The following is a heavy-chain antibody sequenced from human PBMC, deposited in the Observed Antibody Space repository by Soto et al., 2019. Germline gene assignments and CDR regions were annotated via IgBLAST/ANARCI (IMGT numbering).Heavy chain of an antibody. CDR1: GFTFSSYG. J-gene: IGHJ4*02. CDR3: AKDGLGEWRWLVPYYFDY. CDR2: ISYGGSNT. Sequence: QVQLVESGGGVVQPGRSLRLSCAASGFTFSSYGMHWVRQAPGKGLEWVAIISYGGSNTYYADSVKGRFTISRDNSKNTLYLQMNILRAEDTAVYYCAKDGLGEWRWLVPYYFDYWGQGTLVTVSS. D-gene: IGHD3-3*01. V-gene: IGHV3-30*18.